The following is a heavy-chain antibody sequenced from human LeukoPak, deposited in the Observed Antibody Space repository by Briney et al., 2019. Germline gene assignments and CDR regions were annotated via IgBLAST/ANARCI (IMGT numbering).Heavy chain of an antibody. J-gene: IGHJ4*02. Sequence: ASVKVSCKASGYTFTSYAMHWVRQAPGQRLEWMGWINAGNGNTKYSQKFQGRVTITRDTSASTAYMELSSLRSEDTAVYYCARDRPKGGDFDHWGQGTLVTVSS. CDR3: ARDRPKGGDFDH. CDR1: GYTFTSYA. V-gene: IGHV1-3*01. CDR2: INAGNGNT.